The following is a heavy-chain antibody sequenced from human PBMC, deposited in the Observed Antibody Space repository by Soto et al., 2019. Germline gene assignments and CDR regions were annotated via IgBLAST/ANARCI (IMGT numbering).Heavy chain of an antibody. CDR2: ISWNSGNI. J-gene: IGHJ6*02. CDR1: GLTFDDYD. V-gene: IGHV3-9*01. D-gene: IGHD3-3*01. Sequence: EVQLVESGGGLVQPGRSLRLSCAASGLTFDDYDMHWVRQAPGKGLEWVSGISWNSGNIVYADSVKGRFTISRDNAKNSLYLQMNSLRAEDTALYYCAKERDTIFGVYGMDVWGQGTTVTVSS. CDR3: AKERDTIFGVYGMDV.